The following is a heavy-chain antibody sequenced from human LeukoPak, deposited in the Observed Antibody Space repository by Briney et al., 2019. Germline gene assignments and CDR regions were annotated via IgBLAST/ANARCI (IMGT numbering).Heavy chain of an antibody. CDR1: GYTLTELS. Sequence: ASVKVSCKVSGYTLTELSMHWVRQAPGQGLEWMGWINPNSGGTNYAQKFQGRVTMTRDTSISTAYMELSRLRSDDTAVYYCARVWYSSSCLNYWGQGTLVTVSS. V-gene: IGHV1-2*02. D-gene: IGHD6-13*01. CDR2: INPNSGGT. CDR3: ARVWYSSSCLNY. J-gene: IGHJ4*02.